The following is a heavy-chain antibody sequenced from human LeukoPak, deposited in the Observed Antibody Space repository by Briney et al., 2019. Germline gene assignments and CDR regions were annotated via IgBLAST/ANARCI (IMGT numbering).Heavy chain of an antibody. CDR2: ITISGSTI. CDR3: ARATSFDY. J-gene: IGHJ4*02. CDR1: GFTFTSYE. Sequence: GGSLRLSCAASGFTFTSYEMNRVRQAPGKGLEWVSYITISGSTIYFADSVKGRFTISRDNAKNSLYLQMNSLRAEDTAVYYCARATSFDYWGQGTLVTVSS. V-gene: IGHV3-48*03.